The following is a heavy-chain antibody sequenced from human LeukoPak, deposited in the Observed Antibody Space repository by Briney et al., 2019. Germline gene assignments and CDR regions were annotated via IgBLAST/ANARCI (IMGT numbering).Heavy chain of an antibody. D-gene: IGHD1-26*01. V-gene: IGHV3-23*01. CDR1: GFTFSSYA. CDR3: AKMKGHPLPKYYMDV. CDR2: ISGTGDNT. J-gene: IGHJ6*01. Sequence: PGGSLRLSCAASGFTFSSYAMSWVRQAPGKGLEWVSGISGTGDNTLYADSVKGRFTISRDNSKNTLYLEMNSLRAEDTAIYYCAKMKGHPLPKYYMDVWGQGTTVTVSS.